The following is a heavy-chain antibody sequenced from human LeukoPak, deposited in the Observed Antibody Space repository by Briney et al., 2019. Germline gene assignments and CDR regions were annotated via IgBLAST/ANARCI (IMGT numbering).Heavy chain of an antibody. V-gene: IGHV1-2*02. D-gene: IGHD1-26*01. CDR2: INPNSGTT. Sequence: ASVKVSCKASGYTFTGYYMHWVRQAPGQGIEWIGWINPNSGTTNYAQKFQGRVTMTREPTISTAYTALSGLRSDDTAVHYSARAYSGSNYEGYWGQGTLVTVSS. CDR3: ARAYSGSNYEGY. J-gene: IGHJ4*02. CDR1: GYTFTGYY.